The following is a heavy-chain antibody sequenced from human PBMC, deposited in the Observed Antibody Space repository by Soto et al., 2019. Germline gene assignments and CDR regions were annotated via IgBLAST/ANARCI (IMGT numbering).Heavy chain of an antibody. D-gene: IGHD3-22*01. CDR2: IYYSGST. J-gene: IGHJ4*02. CDR1: SGSFSSSSYY. CDR3: ARLGYDSRGVY. V-gene: IGHV4-39*01. Sequence: QLQLQESGPGLVKPSETLSLTCTVSSGSFSSSSYYWGWIRQPPGKGLEWIGSIYYSGSTYYNPSLKSRVTIAVDTSTHQFSLMLSSVTAADTAVYYCARLGYDSRGVYWGQGTLVTVSS.